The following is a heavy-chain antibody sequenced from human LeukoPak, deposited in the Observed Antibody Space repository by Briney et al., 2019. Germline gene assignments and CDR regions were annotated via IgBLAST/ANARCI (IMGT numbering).Heavy chain of an antibody. V-gene: IGHV4-34*01. D-gene: IGHD3-10*01. J-gene: IGHJ4*02. Sequence: PSETLSLTCAVYGGSFSGYYWSWIRQPPGKGLEWIGEINHSGSTNYNPSLKSRVTISVDTSKNQFSLKLSSVTAADTAVYYCARDPEATGGDWGQGTLVTVSS. CDR1: GGSFSGYY. CDR2: INHSGST. CDR3: ARDPEATGGD.